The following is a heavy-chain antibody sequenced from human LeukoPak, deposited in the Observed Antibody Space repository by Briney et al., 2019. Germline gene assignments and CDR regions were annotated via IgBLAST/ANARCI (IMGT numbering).Heavy chain of an antibody. Sequence: GGSLRLSCTASGFTFTNYAVHWVRQAPGKGLEWVALISYDGRNKYYADSVKGRFTISRDNSKNTLYLQMNSLRAEDTAVYYCATSFSRPYYFDYWGQGTLVTVSS. CDR2: ISYDGRNK. CDR3: ATSFSRPYYFDY. J-gene: IGHJ4*02. CDR1: GFTFTNYA. V-gene: IGHV3-30*04.